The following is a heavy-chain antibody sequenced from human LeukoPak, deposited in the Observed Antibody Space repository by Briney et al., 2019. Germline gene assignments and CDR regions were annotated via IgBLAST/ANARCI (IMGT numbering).Heavy chain of an antibody. CDR2: IYPGDSDT. CDR1: GYSFTSYW. J-gene: IGHJ4*02. Sequence: GESLKISCKGSGYSFTSYWIGWVRQMPGKGLEWMGIIYPGDSDTRYSPSFQGQVTISADKSTSTAYLQWSSLKASDTAMYYCARAQGIAAAGTEYYFDYWGQGTLVTVSS. D-gene: IGHD6-13*01. V-gene: IGHV5-51*01. CDR3: ARAQGIAAAGTEYYFDY.